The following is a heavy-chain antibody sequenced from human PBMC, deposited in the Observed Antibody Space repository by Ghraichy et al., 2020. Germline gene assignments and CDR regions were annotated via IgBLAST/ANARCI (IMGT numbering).Heavy chain of an antibody. D-gene: IGHD6-19*01. CDR3: AIEAVADNYFDY. V-gene: IGHV3-11*01. CDR1: GFTFSDYY. J-gene: IGHJ4*02. CDR2: ISSSGYTV. Sequence: GGSLRLSCAASGFTFSDYYMSWIRQAPGKGLEWVSYISSSGYTVYYADSVKGRFTISRDNAKNSLYLQMNSLRAEDTAVYYCAIEAVADNYFDYWGQGTLVTVSS.